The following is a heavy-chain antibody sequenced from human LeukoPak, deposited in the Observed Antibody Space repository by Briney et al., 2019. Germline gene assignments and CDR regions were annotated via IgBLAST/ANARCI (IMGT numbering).Heavy chain of an antibody. Sequence: GGSLRLSCAASGFTFSSYSMNWVRQAPGKGLDWVSSISSSSSYIYYADSVKGRFTISRDNAKNSLYLQMNSLRAEDTAVYYCARDLGYDFWSGSAHWFDPWGQGTLVTVSS. CDR1: GFTFSSYS. V-gene: IGHV3-21*01. CDR2: ISSSSSYI. CDR3: ARDLGYDFWSGSAHWFDP. J-gene: IGHJ5*02. D-gene: IGHD3-3*01.